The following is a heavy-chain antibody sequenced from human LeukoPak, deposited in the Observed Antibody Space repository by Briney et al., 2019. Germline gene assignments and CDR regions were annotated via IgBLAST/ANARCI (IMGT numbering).Heavy chain of an antibody. V-gene: IGHV4-34*01. CDR1: GGSFSGYY. J-gene: IGHJ5*02. CDR2: INHSGST. CDR3: ARHVVSFNWFDP. Sequence: KPSETLSLTCAVYGGSFSGYYWSWIRQPPGKGLEWIGEINHSGSTNYNPSLKSRVTISLDTSKNQFSLKLGSVTAADTAVYYCARHVVSFNWFDPWGQGTLVTVSS. D-gene: IGHD2-2*01.